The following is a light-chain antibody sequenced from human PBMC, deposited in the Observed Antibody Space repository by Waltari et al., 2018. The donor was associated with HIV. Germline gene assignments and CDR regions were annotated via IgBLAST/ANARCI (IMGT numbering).Light chain of an antibody. CDR1: SSDVGGHNY. CDR3: SSYTSSSPYV. Sequence: QSALTQPASVSGSPGQSITISCTGTSSDVGGHNYVSGYQQQPGKPPKRMIYEVSTRPSGVPNRFSGSKSGNTASRTISGLQAENEADYYCSSYTSSSPYVFGTGTKVTVL. V-gene: IGLV2-14*01. CDR2: EVS. J-gene: IGLJ1*01.